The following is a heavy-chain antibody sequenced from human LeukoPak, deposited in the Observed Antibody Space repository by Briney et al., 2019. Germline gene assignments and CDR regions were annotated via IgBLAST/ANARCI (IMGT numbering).Heavy chain of an antibody. V-gene: IGHV3-53*01. CDR3: ARLRGVGASPFDY. Sequence: GGSLRLSCAASGFTFSSYWMSWVRQAPGKGLEWVSVIYSGGSTYYADSVKGRFTISRDNSKNTLYLQMNSLRAEDTAVYYCARLRGVGASPFDYWGQGTLVTVSS. D-gene: IGHD1-26*01. CDR1: GFTFSSYW. J-gene: IGHJ4*02. CDR2: IYSGGST.